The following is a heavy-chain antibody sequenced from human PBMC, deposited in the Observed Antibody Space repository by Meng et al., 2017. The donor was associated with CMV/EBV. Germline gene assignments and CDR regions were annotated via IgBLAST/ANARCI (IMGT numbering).Heavy chain of an antibody. CDR2: INPICGTA. CDR3: ASELRPEPDYYYYYGMDV. J-gene: IGHJ6*02. Sequence: SVKVSCKASGCTFSSYAISWVRQAPGQGLEWMGGINPICGTANYAQKFQGRVTINTDESTSTAYMELSSLRSEDTAVYYCASELRPEPDYYYYYGMDVWGQGTTVTVSS. CDR1: GCTFSSYA. V-gene: IGHV1-69*05.